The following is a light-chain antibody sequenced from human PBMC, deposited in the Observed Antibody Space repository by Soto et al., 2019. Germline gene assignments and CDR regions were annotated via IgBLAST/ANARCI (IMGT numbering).Light chain of an antibody. Sequence: DIKMTQSPSTLSASVGDTVTITCRASQSISNWLAWYQQKPGQAPKLLIHKASTFESGVPSRFSGSGSGTEFTLTISSLQPDDFATFYCQQYDRFPYTFGQGTKLEIK. J-gene: IGKJ2*01. CDR1: QSISNW. V-gene: IGKV1-5*03. CDR3: QQYDRFPYT. CDR2: KAS.